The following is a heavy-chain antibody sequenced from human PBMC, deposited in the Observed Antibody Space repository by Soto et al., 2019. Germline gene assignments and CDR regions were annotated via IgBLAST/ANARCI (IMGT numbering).Heavy chain of an antibody. CDR3: ARVGGINWFDP. Sequence: PSETLSLTCTVSGGSISSGGYYWSWIRQHPGKGLEWIGYIYYSGSTYYNPSLKSRVTISVDTSKNQFSLKLSSVTAADTAVYFCARVGGINWFDPWGQGTLVTVSS. D-gene: IGHD3-16*01. V-gene: IGHV4-31*03. J-gene: IGHJ5*02. CDR1: GGSISSGGYY. CDR2: IYYSGST.